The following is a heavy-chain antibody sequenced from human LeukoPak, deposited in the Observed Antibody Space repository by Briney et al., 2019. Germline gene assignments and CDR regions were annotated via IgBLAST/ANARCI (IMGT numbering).Heavy chain of an antibody. D-gene: IGHD5-18*01. V-gene: IGHV4-59*08. CDR2: IYYSGST. CDR1: GGSINNYY. CDR3: ARQTAKNVDTARFDY. J-gene: IGHJ4*02. Sequence: SETLSLTCTISGGSINNYYWSWIRQPPGKGLEWIGYIYYSGSTNYSPSLNSRVNISLDTSKNQFSLRLSSVTAADTAVYYCARQTAKNVDTARFDYWGQGTLVTVSS.